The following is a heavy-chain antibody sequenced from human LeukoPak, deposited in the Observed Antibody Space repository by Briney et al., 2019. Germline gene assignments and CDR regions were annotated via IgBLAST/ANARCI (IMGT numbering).Heavy chain of an antibody. Sequence: GSSVKVSCKTSGGTFSGYAISWVRQAPGQGLEWMGGIIPIFGTANYAQKFQGRVTITADESTSTAYMELSSLRSEDTAVYYCARAHLGYDSSGPFDYWGQGTLVTVSS. V-gene: IGHV1-69*01. J-gene: IGHJ4*02. D-gene: IGHD3-22*01. CDR1: GGTFSGYA. CDR3: ARAHLGYDSSGPFDY. CDR2: IIPIFGTA.